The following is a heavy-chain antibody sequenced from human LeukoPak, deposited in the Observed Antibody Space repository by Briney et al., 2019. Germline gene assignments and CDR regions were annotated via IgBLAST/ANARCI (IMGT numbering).Heavy chain of an antibody. Sequence: GESLKISCKGSGYSFTSYWIGWVRQMPGKGLGWMGIIYPGDSDTRYSPSFQGQVTISADKSISTAYLQWSSLKASDTAMYYCARQDCSSTSCRYGMDVWGQGTTVTVSS. CDR1: GYSFTSYW. D-gene: IGHD2-2*01. J-gene: IGHJ6*02. V-gene: IGHV5-51*01. CDR2: IYPGDSDT. CDR3: ARQDCSSTSCRYGMDV.